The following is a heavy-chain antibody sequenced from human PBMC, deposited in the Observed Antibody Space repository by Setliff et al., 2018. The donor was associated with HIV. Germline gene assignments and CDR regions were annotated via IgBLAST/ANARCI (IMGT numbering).Heavy chain of an antibody. Sequence: ASVKVSCKASGYTFTSYGVSWVRQAPGQGLEWMGWISAYNRNVNYSQKVQGRVTMTTDTSTSTAYMELRSLRSDDTAVYYCARAGAEVTSHFDWWGQGTMVTVSS. J-gene: IGHJ4*03. CDR2: ISAYNRNV. V-gene: IGHV1-18*01. CDR3: ARAGAEVTSHFDW. D-gene: IGHD2-21*02. CDR1: GYTFTSYG.